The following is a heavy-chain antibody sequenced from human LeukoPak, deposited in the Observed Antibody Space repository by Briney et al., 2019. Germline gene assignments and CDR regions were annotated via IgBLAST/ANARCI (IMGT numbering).Heavy chain of an antibody. D-gene: IGHD3-22*01. CDR1: GYTFNKYA. Sequence: ASVTVSCKASGYTFNKYAIHWVRQAPGQRLEWMGWISAYNGNTNYAQKLQGRVTMTTDTSTSTAYMELRSLRSDDTAVYYCARDRYYDSSGYYYLNWFDPWGQGTLVTVSS. CDR2: ISAYNGNT. J-gene: IGHJ5*02. V-gene: IGHV1-18*01. CDR3: ARDRYYDSSGYYYLNWFDP.